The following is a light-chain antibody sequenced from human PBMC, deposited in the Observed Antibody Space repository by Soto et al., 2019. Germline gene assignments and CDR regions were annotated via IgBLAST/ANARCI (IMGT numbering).Light chain of an antibody. CDR3: TSYTSTSTPYV. CDR1: SSDVGRYMY. J-gene: IGLJ1*01. V-gene: IGLV2-14*01. CDR2: DVY. Sequence: QSGLTQPASVSGSPGQSITISCAGTSSDVGRYMYVSWYQQHPGKAPKLIIYDVYNRPSGVSNRFSGSKSGNTASLTISGLQAEDEAAYYCTSYTSTSTPYVFGGGTKVTVL.